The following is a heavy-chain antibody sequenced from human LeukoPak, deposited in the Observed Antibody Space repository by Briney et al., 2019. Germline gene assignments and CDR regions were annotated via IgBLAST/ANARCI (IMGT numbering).Heavy chain of an antibody. CDR2: ISAYNGNT. Sequence: ASVKVSCKASGGTFSSYAISWVRQAPGQGLEWMGWISAYNGNTNYAQKLQGRVTMTTDTSTSTAYMELRSLTSDDTAVYYCARQESSQYYYDSSGYYESPFDYWGQGTLVTVSS. CDR3: ARQESSQYYYDSSGYYESPFDY. CDR1: GGTFSSYA. D-gene: IGHD3-22*01. J-gene: IGHJ4*02. V-gene: IGHV1-18*01.